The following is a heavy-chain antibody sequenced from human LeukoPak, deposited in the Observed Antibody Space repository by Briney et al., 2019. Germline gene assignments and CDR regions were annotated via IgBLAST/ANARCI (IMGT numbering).Heavy chain of an antibody. D-gene: IGHD3-22*01. V-gene: IGHV3-23*01. CDR1: GFTVSSNY. CDR2: ISGSGGST. J-gene: IGHJ4*02. Sequence: PGGSLRLSCAASGFTVSSNYMSWVRQAPGKGLEWVSVISGSGGSTYYADSVKGRFTISRDNSQNTLYLQMNSLRAEDTAVYYCVKRRYDSSGYFDYWGQGTLVTVSS. CDR3: VKRRYDSSGYFDY.